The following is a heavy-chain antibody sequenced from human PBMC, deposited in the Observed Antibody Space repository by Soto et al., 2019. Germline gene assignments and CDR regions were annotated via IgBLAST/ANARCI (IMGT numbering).Heavy chain of an antibody. D-gene: IGHD3-22*01. CDR3: AKLSDSSGRAFDF. V-gene: IGHV3-23*01. CDR2: VSASGGIT. Sequence: EVQLLESGGGLVQPGGPLRLSFAASEFTFSSYTMNWVRQAPGKGLEWVSLVSASGGITYYLDSVKGRFTISRDNSKNTLYLQMNSLRAEDTAVYYCAKLSDSSGRAFDFWGQGALVTVSS. J-gene: IGHJ4*02. CDR1: EFTFSSYT.